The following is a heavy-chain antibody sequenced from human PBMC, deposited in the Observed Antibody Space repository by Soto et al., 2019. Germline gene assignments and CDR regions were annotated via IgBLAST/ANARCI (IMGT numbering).Heavy chain of an antibody. V-gene: IGHV4-59*01. D-gene: IGHD3-22*01. Sequence: SETLSLTCTVSGGSISSYYWSWIRQPPGKGLEWIGYIYYSGSTSYNPSLKSRVTISVDTSKNQFSLKLSSVTAADTAVYYCARYPLIAPGAFDIWGQGTMVTVSS. J-gene: IGHJ3*02. CDR2: IYYSGST. CDR1: GGSISSYY. CDR3: ARYPLIAPGAFDI.